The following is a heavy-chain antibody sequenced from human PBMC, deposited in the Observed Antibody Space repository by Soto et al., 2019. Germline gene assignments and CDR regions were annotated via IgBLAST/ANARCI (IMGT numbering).Heavy chain of an antibody. CDR3: ARQDYNWNDWTSYFDY. J-gene: IGHJ4*02. D-gene: IGHD1-1*01. CDR2: IYFCGST. CDR1: GGSISSSSYY. V-gene: IGHV4-39*01. Sequence: SETLSLTCTVSGGSISSSSYYWGWIRQPPGKGLEWIGSIYFCGSTYYNPSLKSRVTISVDTSNNQFPLKLSSVTAADTVVYYCARQDYNWNDWTSYFDYWGQGTLVTSPQ.